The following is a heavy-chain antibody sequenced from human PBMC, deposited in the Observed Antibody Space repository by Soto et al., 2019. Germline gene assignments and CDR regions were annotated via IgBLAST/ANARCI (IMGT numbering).Heavy chain of an antibody. D-gene: IGHD6-19*01. CDR3: ARDLVTVAGIPRHYHYGMDV. J-gene: IGHJ6*02. CDR1: GATFSSNA. CDR2: ILPILGTA. Sequence: QVQLVQSGAEVKKPGSSVTVSCKASGATFSSNAISWVRQAPGQGFEWMGGILPILGTADYAQKFQGRVTITADKSTSTAYMEMTSLRSEDTAVYYCARDLVTVAGIPRHYHYGMDVWGHGTTVTVSS. V-gene: IGHV1-69*06.